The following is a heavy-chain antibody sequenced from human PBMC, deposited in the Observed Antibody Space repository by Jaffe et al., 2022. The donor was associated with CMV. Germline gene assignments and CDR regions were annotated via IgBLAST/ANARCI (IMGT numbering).Heavy chain of an antibody. CDR2: INHSGST. D-gene: IGHD3-9*01. V-gene: IGHV4-34*01. CDR3: ARGRINRRLRYFDWSPDFDY. Sequence: QVQLQQWGAGLLKPSETLSLTCAVYGGSFSGYYWSWIRQPPGKGLEWIGEINHSGSTNYNPSLKSRVTISVDTSKNQFSLKLSSVTAADTAVYYCARGRINRRLRYFDWSPDFDYWGQGTLVTVSS. J-gene: IGHJ4*02. CDR1: GGSFSGYY.